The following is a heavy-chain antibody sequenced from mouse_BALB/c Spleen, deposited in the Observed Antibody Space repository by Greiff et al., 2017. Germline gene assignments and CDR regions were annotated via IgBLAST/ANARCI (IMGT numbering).Heavy chain of an antibody. CDR1: GYTFTDYN. V-gene: IGHV1S29*02. Sequence: VQLQQSGPELVKPGASVKISCKASGYTFTDYNMHWVKQSHGKSLEWIGYIYPYNGGTGYNQKFKGKATLTADKSSSTAYMQLSSLTSENSAVYFCARSGGSSDGFAYWGQGTLVTVSA. D-gene: IGHD1-1*01. CDR2: IYPYNGGT. CDR3: ARSGGSSDGFAY. J-gene: IGHJ3*01.